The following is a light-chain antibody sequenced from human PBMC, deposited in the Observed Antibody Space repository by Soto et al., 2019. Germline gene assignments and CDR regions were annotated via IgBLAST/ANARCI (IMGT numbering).Light chain of an antibody. CDR2: LGS. Sequence: DIVMTQSPLSLPVTPGEPASISCRFSQSLLHSKAYNYLDWYLQKPGQSPQLLIYLGSNRASGVPDRFSGSGSGTDFPLKISRVEAEDVGVYYCMQALQTPLTFGGGTKVEIK. CDR1: QSLLHSKAYNY. CDR3: MQALQTPLT. J-gene: IGKJ4*01. V-gene: IGKV2-28*01.